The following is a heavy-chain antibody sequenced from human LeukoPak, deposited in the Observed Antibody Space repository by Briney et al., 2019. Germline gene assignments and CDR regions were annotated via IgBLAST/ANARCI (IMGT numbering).Heavy chain of an antibody. D-gene: IGHD1-26*01. CDR3: AKVKGELREYYFDY. CDR1: GFTFGSYA. J-gene: IGHJ4*02. V-gene: IGHV3-23*01. Sequence: GGSLRLSCAASGFTFGSYAMSWVRQAPGKGLEWVSAISGSGGSTYYADSVKGRFTISRDNSKNTLYLQMNSLRAEDTAVYYCAKVKGELREYYFDYWGQGTLVTVSS. CDR2: ISGSGGST.